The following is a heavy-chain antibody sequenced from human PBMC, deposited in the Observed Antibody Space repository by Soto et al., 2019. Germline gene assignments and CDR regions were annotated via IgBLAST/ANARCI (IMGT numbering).Heavy chain of an antibody. J-gene: IGHJ4*01. CDR2: IIPIFGTA. V-gene: IGHV1-69*13. D-gene: IGHD6-19*01. CDR1: GGTFSSYA. CDR3: ARGIAVAGPFDY. Sequence: ASVKVSCKASGGTFSSYAISWVRQAPGQGLEWMGGIIPIFGTANYAQKFQGRVTITADESTSTAYMELSSLRSEDTAVYYCARGIAVAGPFDYWGHGTLVTVSS.